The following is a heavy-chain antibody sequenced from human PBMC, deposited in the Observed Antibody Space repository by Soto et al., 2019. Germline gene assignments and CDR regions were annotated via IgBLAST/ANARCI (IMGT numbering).Heavy chain of an antibody. CDR1: GGTFSSYT. Sequence: ASVKVSCKASGGTFSSYTISWVRQAPGQGLEWMGRIIPILGIANYAQKFQGRVTITADKSTSTAYMELSSLRSEDTAVYYCARQRSVIVAFDIWGQGTMVTVSS. CDR2: IIPILGIA. CDR3: ARQRSVIVAFDI. D-gene: IGHD4-4*01. V-gene: IGHV1-69*02. J-gene: IGHJ3*02.